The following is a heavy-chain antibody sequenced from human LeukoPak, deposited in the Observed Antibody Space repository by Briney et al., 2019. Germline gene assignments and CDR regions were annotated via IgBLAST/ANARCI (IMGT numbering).Heavy chain of an antibody. CDR2: INPNSGGT. CDR3: ARDLKRGYSQAAGY. J-gene: IGHJ4*02. Sequence: ASVKVSCKSSGYTLTGCYMHWVRQAPGQGLEWMGWINPNSGGTNYAQKFQGRVTMTRDTSISTAYMELSRLRSDDTAVYYCARDLKRGYSQAAGYWGQGTLVTVSS. V-gene: IGHV1-2*02. D-gene: IGHD5-18*01. CDR1: GYTLTGCY.